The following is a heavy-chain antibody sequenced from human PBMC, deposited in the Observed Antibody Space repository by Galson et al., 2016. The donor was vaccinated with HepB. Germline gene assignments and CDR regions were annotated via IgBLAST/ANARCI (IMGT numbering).Heavy chain of an antibody. J-gene: IGHJ6*02. CDR2: INPDSGGT. Sequence: SVKVSCKASGYTFTDDYMHWVRRAPGQGLEWMGWINPDSGGTNYAQKFQGGVTMTRDTSISTAYMELSSLRSEDTAVYYCAMCFLSSSWYDYYYYGMDVWGQGTTVTVSS. CDR3: AMCFLSSSWYDYYYYGMDV. V-gene: IGHV1-2*02. CDR1: GYTFTDDY. D-gene: IGHD6-13*01.